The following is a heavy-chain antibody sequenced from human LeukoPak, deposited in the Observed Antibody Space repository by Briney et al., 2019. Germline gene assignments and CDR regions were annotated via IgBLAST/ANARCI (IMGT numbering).Heavy chain of an antibody. V-gene: IGHV4-59*01. Sequence: PSETLSLTCTVSGGSISSYYWSWIRQPPGKGLEWTGYIYYSGSTNYNPSLKSRVTISVDTSKNQFSLKLSSVTAADTAVYYCARVWATRDAFDIWGQGTMVTVSS. CDR3: ARVWATRDAFDI. CDR1: GGSISSYY. J-gene: IGHJ3*02. CDR2: IYYSGST. D-gene: IGHD7-27*01.